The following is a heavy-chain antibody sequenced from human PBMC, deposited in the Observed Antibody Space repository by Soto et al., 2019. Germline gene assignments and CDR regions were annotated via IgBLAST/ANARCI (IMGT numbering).Heavy chain of an antibody. V-gene: IGHV4-31*03. J-gene: IGHJ6*03. CDR2: IYYSRST. D-gene: IGHD1-1*01. CDR1: GGSISSGGYY. CDR3: ASDRPPNESHYYYYYMDV. Sequence: QVQLQESGPGLVKPSQTLSLTCTVSGGSISSGGYYWSSIRQHPGKGLEWIGYIYYSRSTYYNPSLRSCVTISVDRSKNQVFRKLSSVTAADTAVYYCASDRPPNESHYYYYYMDVWGKGTTVAVSS.